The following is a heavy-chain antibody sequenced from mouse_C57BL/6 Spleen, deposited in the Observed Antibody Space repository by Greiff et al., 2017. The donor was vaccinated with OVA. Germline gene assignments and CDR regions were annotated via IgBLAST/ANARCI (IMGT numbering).Heavy chain of an antibody. V-gene: IGHV1-80*01. CDR2: IYPGDGDT. J-gene: IGHJ2*01. CDR1: GYAFSSYW. D-gene: IGHD1-1*01. Sequence: VKLMESGAELVKPGASVKISCKASGYAFSSYWMNWVKQRPGKGLEWIGQIYPGDGDTNYNGKFKGKATLTADKSSSTAYMQLSSLTSEDSAVYFCARYYYGSSYENYFDYWGQGTTLTVSS. CDR3: ARYYYGSSYENYFDY.